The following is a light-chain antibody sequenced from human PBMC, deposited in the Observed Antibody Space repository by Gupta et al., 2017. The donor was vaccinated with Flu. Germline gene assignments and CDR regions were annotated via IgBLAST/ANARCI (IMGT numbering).Light chain of an antibody. CDR3: KQTLQTPLT. CDR2: LGS. CDR1: QSLLHSNGYKY. J-gene: IGKJ3*01. Sequence: DIVMTQSPLSLPVTPGEPASISCRSSQSLLHSNGYKYLDWYLQKPGQSPQLLIYLGSSRASGVPDRFSGSGSGTDFTLKISRVEAEDVGIYYCKQTLQTPLTFGHGTKVDI. V-gene: IGKV2-28*01.